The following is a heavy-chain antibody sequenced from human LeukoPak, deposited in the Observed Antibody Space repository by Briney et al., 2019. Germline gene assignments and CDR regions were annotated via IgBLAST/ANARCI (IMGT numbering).Heavy chain of an antibody. J-gene: IGHJ4*02. CDR3: AKLKLLGGEYFDD. V-gene: IGHV3-23*01. CDR2: IGLTSAHT. Sequence: QTGGSLRLSCVASGVAFSSYGMSWVRQAPGKGLAWVSSIGLTSAHTYYADSVKGRFTISRDNSKNTLYLEMNWLRAEDAAIYYCAKLKLLGGEYFDDWGQGTLVPVSS. D-gene: IGHD3-16*01. CDR1: GVAFSSYG.